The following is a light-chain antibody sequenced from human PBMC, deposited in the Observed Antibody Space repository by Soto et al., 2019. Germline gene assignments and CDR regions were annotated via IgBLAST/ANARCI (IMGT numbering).Light chain of an antibody. CDR1: SSDVGAYKY. CDR2: GVS. J-gene: IGLJ1*01. V-gene: IGLV2-14*03. CDR3: SSFTGPTTLDV. Sequence: QSVLTQPASVSGSPGQSVTISCTGTSSDVGAYKYVSWYQKHPGKAPKLMIYGVSNRPSGISNRFSGSKSGNTAFLTISGLQPEDEVDYYCSSFTGPTTLDVFGTGTKLTVL.